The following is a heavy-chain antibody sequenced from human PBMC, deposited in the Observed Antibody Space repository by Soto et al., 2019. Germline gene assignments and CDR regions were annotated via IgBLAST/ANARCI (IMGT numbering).Heavy chain of an antibody. V-gene: IGHV3-48*03. CDR2: ISGSGYTI. CDR3: AREAPYGVWFAGGYFDF. Sequence: HPXGCLRVTCPASGFTLSSFQMDWVRQAPGRGLEWISHISGSGYTIYYAYSVKGRFTISSDNAKDSLALPMNSLRAEDTGVYFCAREAPYGVWFAGGYFDFWGQGTQVTVPS. CDR1: GFTLSSFQ. J-gene: IGHJ4*02. D-gene: IGHD4-17*01.